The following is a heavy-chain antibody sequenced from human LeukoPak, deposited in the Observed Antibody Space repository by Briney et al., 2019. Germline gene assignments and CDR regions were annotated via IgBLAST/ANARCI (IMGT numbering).Heavy chain of an antibody. J-gene: IGHJ6*03. CDR2: IRSKTYGGTP. CDR1: GFSFCDYA. Sequence: GGSLRLSCTGSGFSFCDYAVSWVRQAPGKGLEWIGFIRSKTYGGTPEYAASAKGRYTISRDDSKSIAYLQMNSLKTEDTGVYYCTRDSLPTFSGYYYCMDVWGKGTTVAISS. CDR3: TRDSLPTFSGYYYCMDV. V-gene: IGHV3-49*04.